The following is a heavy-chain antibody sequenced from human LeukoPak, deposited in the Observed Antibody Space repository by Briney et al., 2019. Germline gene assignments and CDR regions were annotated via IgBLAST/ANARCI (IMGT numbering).Heavy chain of an antibody. D-gene: IGHD3-22*01. V-gene: IGHV4-39*01. CDR3: ARGSGYLPMQ. Sequence: SETLSLTCTVSGGSISSSSYYWGWIRQPPGKGLEWIGSIYYSGSTYYNPSLKSRVTISVDTSKNQFSLQLNSVTPEDTAVYFCARGSGYLPMQWGQGTMVAVSS. J-gene: IGHJ3*01. CDR1: GGSISSSSYY. CDR2: IYYSGST.